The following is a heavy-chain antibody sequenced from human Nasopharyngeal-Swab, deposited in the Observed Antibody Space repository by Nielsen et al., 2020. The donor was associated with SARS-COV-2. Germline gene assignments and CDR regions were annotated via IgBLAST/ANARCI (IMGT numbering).Heavy chain of an antibody. V-gene: IGHV1-69*13. CDR1: GGTFSSYA. CDR3: ASANPTSDIVVVPAAKYYYYYYMDV. CDR2: IIPIFGTA. Sequence: SVKVSCKASGGTFSSYAISWVRQAPGQGLEWMGGIIPIFGTANYTQKFQGRVTITADESTSTAYMELSSLRSEDTAVYYCASANPTSDIVVVPAAKYYYYYYMDVWGKGTTVTVSS. D-gene: IGHD2-2*01. J-gene: IGHJ6*03.